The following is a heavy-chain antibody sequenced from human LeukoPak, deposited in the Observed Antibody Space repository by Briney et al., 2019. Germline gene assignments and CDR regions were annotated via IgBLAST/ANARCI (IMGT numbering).Heavy chain of an antibody. D-gene: IGHD3-3*01. Sequence: GASVKVSCKASGYTFTGYYLHWVRQAPGQGLEWMGCVNPNSGDTNYAQKFQGSVTMTRDTSISTVYMELSRLRSDDTAVYYCARQYSNNYYDDRGWFDPWGQGTLVTVSS. V-gene: IGHV1-2*02. CDR3: ARQYSNNYYDDRGWFDP. J-gene: IGHJ5*01. CDR1: GYTFTGYY. CDR2: VNPNSGDT.